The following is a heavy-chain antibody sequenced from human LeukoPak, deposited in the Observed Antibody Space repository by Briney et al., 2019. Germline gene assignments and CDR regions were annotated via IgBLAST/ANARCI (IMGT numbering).Heavy chain of an antibody. CDR2: IRYDGSDK. Sequence: GGSLRLSCAASGFTFSNYGMYWVRQAPGKGLEWVSFIRYDGSDKYYADSMKGRFTISRDNSKNTLYLQMDSLRPEDTTVYYCAKGQLGIQSSKWFDPWGQGTLVTVSS. CDR3: AKGQLGIQSSKWFDP. J-gene: IGHJ5*02. V-gene: IGHV3-30*02. D-gene: IGHD7-27*01. CDR1: GFTFSNYG.